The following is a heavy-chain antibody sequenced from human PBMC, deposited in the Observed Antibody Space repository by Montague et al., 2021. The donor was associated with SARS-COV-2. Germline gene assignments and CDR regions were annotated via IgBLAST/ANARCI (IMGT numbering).Heavy chain of an antibody. CDR3: ARNRGWGSRGAGYIDL. Sequence: TLSLTCTVSGGSIGGDNYYWTWIRQHPGKGLEWIAYIYYTGSTYYNPSLQSRLRTSLDTSKNQFSLALTSVTPADTAIYYCARNRGWGSRGAGYIDLWGRGTLVTVSS. V-gene: IGHV4-31*03. J-gene: IGHJ2*01. CDR1: GGSIGGDNYY. CDR2: IYYTGST. D-gene: IGHD7-27*01.